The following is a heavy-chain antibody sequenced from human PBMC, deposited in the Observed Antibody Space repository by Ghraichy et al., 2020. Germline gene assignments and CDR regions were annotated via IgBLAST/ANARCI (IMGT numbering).Heavy chain of an antibody. J-gene: IGHJ2*01. CDR1: GFTFSSYG. Sequence: GGSLRLSCAASGFTFSSYGMHWVRQAPGKGLEWVAVIWYDGSNKYYADSVKGRFTISRDNSKNTLYLQMNSLRAEDTAVYYCARGVYGDYEVDWYFDLWGRGTLVTVSS. D-gene: IGHD4-17*01. V-gene: IGHV3-33*08. CDR2: IWYDGSNK. CDR3: ARGVYGDYEVDWYFDL.